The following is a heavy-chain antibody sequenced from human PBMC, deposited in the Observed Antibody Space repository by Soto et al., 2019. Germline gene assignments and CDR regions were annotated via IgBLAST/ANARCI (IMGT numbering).Heavy chain of an antibody. CDR2: MNPNSGNT. CDR1: GYTFATYD. D-gene: IGHD2-15*01. CDR3: AISDGSHFNGLDS. Sequence: QVQLVQAGAEVKTPGASVKASCKASGYTFATYDINWARQVPGQGLEWMGWMNPNSGNTGYAQKYQGGLNMSRDTSLSLAQMKLSSLRNEDTAVNYSAISDGSHFNGLDSWGQGTLVTVS. J-gene: IGHJ5*01. V-gene: IGHV1-8*01.